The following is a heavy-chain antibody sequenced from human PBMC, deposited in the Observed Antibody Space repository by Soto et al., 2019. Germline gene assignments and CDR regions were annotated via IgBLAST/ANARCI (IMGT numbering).Heavy chain of an antibody. Sequence: EVQLLESGGGLVQPGGSLRLSCAASGFTFSSYAMSWVRQAAGKGLEWVSTISGDGGRTNYADSVKGRCSISRDNAKNTLYLQVNSLRGEDTAVYYCAKFGVSSSWSDWFDPWGQGTLVTVSS. J-gene: IGHJ5*02. CDR3: AKFGVSSSWSDWFDP. CDR2: ISGDGGRT. CDR1: GFTFSSYA. D-gene: IGHD6-13*01. V-gene: IGHV3-23*01.